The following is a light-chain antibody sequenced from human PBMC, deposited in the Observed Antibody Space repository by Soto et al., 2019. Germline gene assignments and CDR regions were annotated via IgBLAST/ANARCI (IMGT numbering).Light chain of an antibody. Sequence: QSALTQPPSASGTPGQRVTISCSGSSSNIGSNIVNWYQQLPGTAPKLLIFRNNQRPSGVPDRFSDSKSGTSASLAISGLRSEDEADYYCAAWDDSLSVYVFGTGTKVTVL. J-gene: IGLJ1*01. V-gene: IGLV1-47*01. CDR1: SSNIGSNI. CDR3: AAWDDSLSVYV. CDR2: RNN.